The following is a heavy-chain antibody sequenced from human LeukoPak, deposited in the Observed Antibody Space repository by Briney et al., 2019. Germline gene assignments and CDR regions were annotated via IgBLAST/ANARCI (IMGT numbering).Heavy chain of an antibody. CDR2: NTDNGRT. V-gene: IGHV3-23*01. Sequence: GGPLTLSCAVSGNTLSNYGESWVRQARGKGVDWVAGNTDNGRTMYAESVKGRFTISRDNPKNTLYLQMNSLRAEDTAVYCGAKRGVVIRVILVGFHKEAYYFDSWGQGALVTVSS. CDR1: GNTLSNYG. D-gene: IGHD3-22*01. J-gene: IGHJ4*02. CDR3: AKRGVVIRVILVGFHKEAYYFDS.